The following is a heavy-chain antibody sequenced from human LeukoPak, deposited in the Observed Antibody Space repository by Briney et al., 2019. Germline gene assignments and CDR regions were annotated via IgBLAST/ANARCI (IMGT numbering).Heavy chain of an antibody. V-gene: IGHV1-2*04. Sequence: ASVKVSCKASGYTFTDYHLHWVRQAPGQGLEWMGWINVKSGVATYAQKFQGWVTMTRDTSISTAYMELSRLRSDDTAVYYCARSYYYGSGRTDAFDIWGQGTMVTVSS. J-gene: IGHJ3*02. D-gene: IGHD3-10*01. CDR1: GYTFTDYH. CDR3: ARSYYYGSGRTDAFDI. CDR2: INVKSGVA.